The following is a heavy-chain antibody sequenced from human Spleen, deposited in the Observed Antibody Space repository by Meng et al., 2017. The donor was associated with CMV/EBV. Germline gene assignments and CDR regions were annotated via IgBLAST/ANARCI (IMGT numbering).Heavy chain of an antibody. J-gene: IGHJ4*02. Sequence: CKASGYAFTGYYMHWVRQAPGQGLEWMGWINPNSGGTNYAQKFQGRVTMTRDTSISTAYMELSRLRSDDTAVYYCARDRRYINYAPDYWGQGTLVTVSS. V-gene: IGHV1-2*02. D-gene: IGHD4-11*01. CDR3: ARDRRYINYAPDY. CDR2: INPNSGGT. CDR1: GYAFTGYY.